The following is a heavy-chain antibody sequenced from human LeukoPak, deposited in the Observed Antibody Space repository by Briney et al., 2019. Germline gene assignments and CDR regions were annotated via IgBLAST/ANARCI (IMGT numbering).Heavy chain of an antibody. D-gene: IGHD3-10*01. CDR3: ARDRYDGDNY. CDR1: GGSISSGGYY. CDR2: IYYSGST. V-gene: IGHV4-31*03. J-gene: IGHJ4*02. Sequence: SQTLSLTCTVSGGSISSGGYYWSWIRQHPGKGLEWIGYIYYSGSTYYNPPLKSRVTISVDTSKNQFSLKLSSVTAADTAVYYCARDRYDGDNYWGQGTLVTVSS.